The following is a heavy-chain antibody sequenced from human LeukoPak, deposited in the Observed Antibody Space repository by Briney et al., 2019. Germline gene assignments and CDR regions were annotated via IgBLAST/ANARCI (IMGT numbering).Heavy chain of an antibody. J-gene: IGHJ4*02. Sequence: GGSLRLSCAASGFTVSSNFMSWVRQTPGKGLEWVTVINSDGTTFYADSVEGRFTIYRDNSKNTLYLQMNSLRPEETAVYYCARGDGWIFRDWGQGILVTVSS. V-gene: IGHV3-66*02. CDR3: ARGDGWIFRD. CDR2: INSDGTT. CDR1: GFTVSSNF. D-gene: IGHD2-2*03.